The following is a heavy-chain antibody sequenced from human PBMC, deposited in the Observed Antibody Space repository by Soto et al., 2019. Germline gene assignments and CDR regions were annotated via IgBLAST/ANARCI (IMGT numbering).Heavy chain of an antibody. Sequence: DSLKISCTGSGYIFTSYLIGWVRQMPWQGLEWMGIIYPGDPDTRYSPSFQGQVTISADKSISTAYLQWSSLKASDTAMYYCARGTDDFWSGESALDFWGQGTLVTDSS. CDR3: ARGTDDFWSGESALDF. CDR2: IYPGDPDT. V-gene: IGHV5-51*01. J-gene: IGHJ4*02. D-gene: IGHD3-3*01. CDR1: GYIFTSYL.